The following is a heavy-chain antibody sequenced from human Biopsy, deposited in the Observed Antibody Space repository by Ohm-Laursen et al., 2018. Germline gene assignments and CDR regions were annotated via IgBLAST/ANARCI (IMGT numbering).Heavy chain of an antibody. V-gene: IGHV4-59*08. D-gene: IGHD2-15*01. CDR3: ARRGSGGRSFDY. J-gene: IGHJ4*02. Sequence: GTLSLTCTVSGDSINSSYWSWIRQPPGKGLEWIGFISNSGNTNYNPSLKSRVTISVDTSKNQISLKLDSVTVADTAVFYCARRGSGGRSFDYWGQGSLVTVSS. CDR2: ISNSGNT. CDR1: GDSINSSY.